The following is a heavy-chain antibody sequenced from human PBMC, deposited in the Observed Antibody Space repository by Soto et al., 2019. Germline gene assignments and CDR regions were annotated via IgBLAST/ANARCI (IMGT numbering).Heavy chain of an antibody. CDR1: GYTFTSYY. V-gene: IGHV1-46*03. D-gene: IGHD3-3*01. CDR2: INPSGGST. CDR3: ARDRGVGTDFWSGYPYYYYYMDV. J-gene: IGHJ6*03. Sequence: ASVKVSCKASGYTFTSYYMHWVRQAPGQGLEWMGLINPSGGSTSYAQKFQGRVTMTRDTSTSTVYMELSSLRSEDTAVYYCARDRGVGTDFWSGYPYYYYYMDVWGKGTTVTVSS.